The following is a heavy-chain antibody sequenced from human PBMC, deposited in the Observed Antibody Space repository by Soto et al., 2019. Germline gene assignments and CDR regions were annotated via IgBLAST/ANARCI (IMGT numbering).Heavy chain of an antibody. CDR3: ARGRIVLMVYAIGHYYMDV. CDR1: GYTFTSYD. V-gene: IGHV1-8*01. J-gene: IGHJ6*03. D-gene: IGHD2-8*01. CDR2: MNPNSGNT. Sequence: GASVKVSCKASGYTFTSYDINWVLQATGQGLEWMGWMNPNSGNTGYAQKFQGRVTMTRNTSISTAYMELSSLRSEDPAVYYCARGRIVLMVYAIGHYYMDVWGKATTVTVS.